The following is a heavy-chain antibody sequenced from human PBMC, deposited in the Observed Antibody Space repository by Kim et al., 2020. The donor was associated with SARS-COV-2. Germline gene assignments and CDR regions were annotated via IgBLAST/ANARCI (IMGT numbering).Heavy chain of an antibody. J-gene: IGHJ4*02. D-gene: IGHD3-3*01. Sequence: DAVKGRFTVSRDDSKTTVYLEMNSLGVDDTAVYHCARANDRGGHYDQFDYWGQGTLVTVSS. CDR3: ARANDRGGHYDQFDY. V-gene: IGHV3-30*07.